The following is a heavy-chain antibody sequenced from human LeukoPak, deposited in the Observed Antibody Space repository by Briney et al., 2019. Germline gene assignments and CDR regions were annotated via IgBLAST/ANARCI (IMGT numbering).Heavy chain of an antibody. J-gene: IGHJ5*02. CDR3: AISPYSSGWYDP. CDR2: IYYSGST. V-gene: IGHV4-59*01. D-gene: IGHD6-19*01. Sequence: SETLSLTCAVYGGSFSGYYWSWIRQPPGKGLEWIGYIYYSGSTNYNPSLKSRVTISVDTSKNQFSLKLSSVTAADTAVYYCAISPYSSGWYDPWGQGTLVTVSS. CDR1: GGSFSGYY.